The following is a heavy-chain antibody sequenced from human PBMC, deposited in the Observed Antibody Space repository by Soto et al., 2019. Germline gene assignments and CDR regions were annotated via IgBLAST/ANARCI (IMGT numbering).Heavy chain of an antibody. CDR2: IWYDGSNK. V-gene: IGHV3-33*01. CDR3: AREHGLFSFFDY. CDR1: GFTFSSYG. D-gene: IGHD3-22*01. Sequence: GGSLRLSCAVSGFTFSSYGMHWVRQAPGKGLEWVAIIWYDGSNKYYADSVKGRFTISRDNSKNTLYLQMNSLRAEDTAVYYCAREHGLFSFFDYWGQGTPVTVSS. J-gene: IGHJ4*02.